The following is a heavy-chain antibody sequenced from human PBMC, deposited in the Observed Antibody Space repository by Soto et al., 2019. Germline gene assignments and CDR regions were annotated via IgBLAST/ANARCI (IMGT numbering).Heavy chain of an antibody. CDR3: ARSGIAVALRRNWFDP. CDR1: GGSISSSSYY. D-gene: IGHD6-19*01. J-gene: IGHJ5*02. V-gene: IGHV4-39*01. CDR2: IYYSGST. Sequence: QLQLQESGPGLVKPSETLSLTCTVSGGSISSSSYYWGWIRQPPGKGLEWIGSIYYSGSTYYNPSLKSRVTISVDTSKNQFSLKLSSVTAADTAVYYCARSGIAVALRRNWFDPWGQGTLVTVSS.